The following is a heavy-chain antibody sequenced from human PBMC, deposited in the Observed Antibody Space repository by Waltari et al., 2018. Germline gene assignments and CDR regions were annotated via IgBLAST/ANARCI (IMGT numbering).Heavy chain of an antibody. Sequence: QVQLVQSGAEVKKPGASVKVSCKASGYTFTSYGISWVRPAAGQGLEWMGWISAYNGSTNKTQTRQARGTSTTDTSTSTANMERRSLSSDDTAVYDCARGGELRLRRAFDPWGQGTLVTVSS. CDR2: ISAYNGST. V-gene: IGHV1-18*01. J-gene: IGHJ5*02. CDR1: GYTFTSYG. D-gene: IGHD1-26*01. CDR3: ARGGELRLRRAFDP.